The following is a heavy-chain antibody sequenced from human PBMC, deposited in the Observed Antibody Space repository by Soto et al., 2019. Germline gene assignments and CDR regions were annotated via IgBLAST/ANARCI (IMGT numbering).Heavy chain of an antibody. Sequence: GGSLRLSCADSGFRFSSYSMSWVRQTPGKGLEWVAAITATGDRTSYADSVTGRFTISRDNSKKTHYLQMTSLRAEDTAMYYCATMNGYFEYWGQGTPVTVSS. D-gene: IGHD3-22*01. J-gene: IGHJ4*02. CDR2: ITATGDRT. V-gene: IGHV3-23*01. CDR1: GFRFSSYS. CDR3: ATMNGYFEY.